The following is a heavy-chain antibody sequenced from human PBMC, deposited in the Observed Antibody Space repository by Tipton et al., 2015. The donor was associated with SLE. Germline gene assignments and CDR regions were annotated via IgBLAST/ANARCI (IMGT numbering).Heavy chain of an antibody. V-gene: IGHV5-51*01. CDR3: ARQGPEDVDL. J-gene: IGHJ2*01. CDR2: IYPGGSET. Sequence: QLVQSGAEVKKPGESLKISCKASGYSFTNYWIGWVRQMSGKGLEWMGSIYPGGSETRYSPSFQGQVTISADKSISTVYLQWSRLKASDTAMYYCARQGPEDVDLWGRGTLVTVSS. CDR1: GYSFTNYW.